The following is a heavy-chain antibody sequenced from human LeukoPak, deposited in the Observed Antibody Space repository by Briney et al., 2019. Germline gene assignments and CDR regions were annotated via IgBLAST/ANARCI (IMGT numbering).Heavy chain of an antibody. CDR2: FDPEDGET. D-gene: IGHD4-11*01. V-gene: IGHV1-24*01. Sequence: ASVKVSCKVSGYTLTELSMHWVRQAPGKGLEWMGGFDPEDGETIYAQKFQGRVTMTEDTSTDTAYMELSSLRSEDTAVYYCATAPITVTTGPFDYWGQGTLVTVSS. J-gene: IGHJ4*02. CDR1: GYTLTELS. CDR3: ATAPITVTTGPFDY.